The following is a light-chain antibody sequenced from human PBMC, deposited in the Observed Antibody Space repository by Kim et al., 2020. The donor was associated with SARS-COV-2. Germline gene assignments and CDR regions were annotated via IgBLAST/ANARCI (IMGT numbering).Light chain of an antibody. CDR1: QSISGW. J-gene: IGKJ1*01. Sequence: DIQMTQSTSTLSASVGDRVTITCRASQSISGWLAWHQQKPGKAPKLMVYDASILASGVPSRFSGSGSGAEFTLTISSLQPDDFATYHCQQYNTYPWTFGLGTKVDIK. CDR3: QQYNTYPWT. CDR2: DAS. V-gene: IGKV1-5*01.